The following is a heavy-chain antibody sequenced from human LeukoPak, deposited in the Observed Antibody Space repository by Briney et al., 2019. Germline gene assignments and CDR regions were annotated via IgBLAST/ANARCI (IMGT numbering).Heavy chain of an antibody. CDR1: GFTFSGSS. CDR3: TSLGGYPDY. Sequence: GGSLRLSCAASGFTFSGSSMHWVRQASGKGLEWVGRIRSKANSYATAYAASVKGRFSISRDDSKNTAYLQMNSLKTEDTAVYYCTSLGGYPDYWGQGTLVTVSS. V-gene: IGHV3-73*01. CDR2: IRSKANSYAT. D-gene: IGHD5-12*01. J-gene: IGHJ4*02.